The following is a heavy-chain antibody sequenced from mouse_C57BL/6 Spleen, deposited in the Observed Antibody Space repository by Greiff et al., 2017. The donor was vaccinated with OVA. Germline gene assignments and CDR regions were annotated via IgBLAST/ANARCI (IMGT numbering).Heavy chain of an antibody. CDR3: ARSPPLDSSGLDY. J-gene: IGHJ2*01. CDR1: GFSLTSYA. V-gene: IGHV2-9-1*01. CDR2: IWTGGGT. D-gene: IGHD3-2*02. Sequence: VKLVESGPGLVAPSQSLSITCTVSGFSLTSYAISWVRQPPGKGLEWLGVIWTGGGTNYNSALNSRLSISKDNSKSQVFLKMNSLQTDDTARYYCARSPPLDSSGLDYWGQGTTLTVSS.